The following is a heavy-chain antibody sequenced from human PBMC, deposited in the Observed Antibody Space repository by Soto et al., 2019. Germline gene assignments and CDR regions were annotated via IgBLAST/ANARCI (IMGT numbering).Heavy chain of an antibody. CDR1: GYSFTSYW. CDR3: ASRTGTVPRPHYYYYGMDV. D-gene: IGHD1-1*01. CDR2: IDPSDSYT. J-gene: IGHJ6*02. V-gene: IGHV5-10-1*01. Sequence: GESLKISVKGSGYSFTSYWISWVRQMPGKGLEWMGRIDPSDSYTNYSPSFQGHVTISADKSISTAYLQWSSLKASDTAMYYCASRTGTVPRPHYYYYGMDVWGQGTTVTVS.